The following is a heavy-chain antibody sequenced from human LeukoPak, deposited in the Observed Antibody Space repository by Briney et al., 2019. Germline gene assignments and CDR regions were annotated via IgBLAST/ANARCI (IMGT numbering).Heavy chain of an antibody. V-gene: IGHV1-69*05. CDR2: IIPIFGTA. J-gene: IGHJ5*02. Sequence: GASVKVSRKASVGTFSSYAISWVRQAPGQGLEWMGRIIPIFGTANYAQKFQGRVTITTDESTSTAYMELSSLRSEGTAVYYCAITTIFDWFDPWGQGTLVTVSS. D-gene: IGHD3-3*01. CDR3: AITTIFDWFDP. CDR1: VGTFSSYA.